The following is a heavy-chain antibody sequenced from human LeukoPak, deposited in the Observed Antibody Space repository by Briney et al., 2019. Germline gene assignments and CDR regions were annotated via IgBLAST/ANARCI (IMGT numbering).Heavy chain of an antibody. Sequence: GSLRLSCAASGFTFSSYEMNWVRQAPGKGLEWIGEINHSGSTNYNPSLKSRVTISVDTSKNQFSLKLSSVTAADTAVYYCARHGVRYFDWLPYFDYWGQGTLVTVSS. CDR3: ARHGVRYFDWLPYFDY. CDR2: INHSGST. J-gene: IGHJ4*02. D-gene: IGHD3-9*01. V-gene: IGHV4-34*01. CDR1: GFTFSSYE.